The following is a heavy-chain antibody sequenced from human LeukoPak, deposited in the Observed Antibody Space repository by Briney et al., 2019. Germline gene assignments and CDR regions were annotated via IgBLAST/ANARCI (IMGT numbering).Heavy chain of an antibody. CDR1: GFSVSNNY. Sequence: GGSLRLSCAASGFSVSNNYMAWVRQAPAKGLEWVAVIYSVGSTYYADSVRGRFTISRDNSKNTLYLQMNSLRVEDTAVYYCAKGRYYDSSGYPIDYWGQGTLVTVSS. CDR3: AKGRYYDSSGYPIDY. CDR2: IYSVGST. V-gene: IGHV3-66*01. J-gene: IGHJ4*02. D-gene: IGHD3-22*01.